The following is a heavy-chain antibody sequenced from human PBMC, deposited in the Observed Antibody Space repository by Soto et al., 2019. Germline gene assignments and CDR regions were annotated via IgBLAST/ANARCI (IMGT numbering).Heavy chain of an antibody. CDR3: ARDRRITRTTHWFDP. D-gene: IGHD1-7*01. J-gene: IGHJ5*02. CDR1: GYTFTSYG. Sequence: ASVKVSCKASGYTFTSYGISWVRQAPGQGLEWMGWISAYNGNTNYAQKLQGRVTMTTDTSTSTAYMELRSLRSDETAVYYCARDRRITRTTHWFDPWGQGTLVTVSS. CDR2: ISAYNGNT. V-gene: IGHV1-18*04.